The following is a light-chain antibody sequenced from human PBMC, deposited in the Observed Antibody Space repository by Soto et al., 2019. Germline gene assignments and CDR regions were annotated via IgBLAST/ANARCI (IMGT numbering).Light chain of an antibody. CDR1: SSDVGTYTL. J-gene: IGLJ7*01. CDR3: CSHAGGITVDV. CDR2: EGN. V-gene: IGLV2-23*01. Sequence: QSVLTQPASVSGSPGQSITISCTGISSDVGTYTLISWYQQYPGKAPKLVIYEGNKRPSGVSNRFSGSKSGNTASLTISGLQAEDEADYYCCSHAGGITVDVFGAGTQLTVL.